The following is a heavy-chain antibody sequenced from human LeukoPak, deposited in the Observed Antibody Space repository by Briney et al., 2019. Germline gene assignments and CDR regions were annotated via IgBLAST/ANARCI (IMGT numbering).Heavy chain of an antibody. D-gene: IGHD3-22*01. CDR3: ARDSTPDYDSSGYYSDAFDI. CDR1: GFTFSSYW. Sequence: GGSLRLSCAASGFTFSSYWMHWVRQAPGKGLVWVSRINSDGSSTSYADSVKGRFTISRDNAKNSLYLQMNSLRAEDTAVYYCARDSTPDYDSSGYYSDAFDIWGQGTMVTVSS. V-gene: IGHV3-74*01. CDR2: INSDGSST. J-gene: IGHJ3*02.